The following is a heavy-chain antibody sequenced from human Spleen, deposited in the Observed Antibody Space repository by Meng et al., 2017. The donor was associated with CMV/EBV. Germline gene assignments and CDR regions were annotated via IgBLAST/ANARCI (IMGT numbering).Heavy chain of an antibody. CDR3: ARSPLALTPFDY. J-gene: IGHJ4*02. CDR1: GFTVSNNY. CDR2: ISYDGSNK. Sequence: GGSLRLSCSASGFTVSNNYMSWVRQAPGKGLEWVAVISYDGSNKYYADSVKGRFTISKDSSKNTLYLQMNSLRPEDTAVYYCARSPLALTPFDYWGQGTLVTVSS. V-gene: IGHV3-30-3*01. D-gene: IGHD4-23*01.